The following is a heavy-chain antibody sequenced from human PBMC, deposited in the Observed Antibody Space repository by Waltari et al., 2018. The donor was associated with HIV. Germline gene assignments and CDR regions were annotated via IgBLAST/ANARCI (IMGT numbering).Heavy chain of an antibody. CDR1: GFTFSSYG. V-gene: IGHV3-30*18. CDR2: ISNEVSNK. CDR3: AKDRQERGGYYYYYGMDV. Sequence: QVQLVESGGGVVQPGRSLRLSCAASGFTFSSYGMHWVRQAPGKGLEWVAVISNEVSNKYYADSVKGRFTISRDNSKNTLYLQMNSLRAEDTAVYYCAKDRQERGGYYYYYGMDVWGQGTTVTVSS. J-gene: IGHJ6*02.